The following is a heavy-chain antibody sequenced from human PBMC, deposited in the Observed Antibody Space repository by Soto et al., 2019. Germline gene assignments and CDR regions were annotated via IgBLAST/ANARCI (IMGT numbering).Heavy chain of an antibody. J-gene: IGHJ6*02. V-gene: IGHV1-8*01. CDR2: MNPNSGNT. CDR3: ARVFGEGSSSWYFYYGMDV. Sequence: ASVKVSCKASGYTFTSNDINWLRQATGQGLEWMGWMNPNSGNTGYAQKFQGRVTMTRNTSISTAYMELSSLRSEDTAVYYCARVFGEGSSSWYFYYGMDVWGQGTTVTVSS. CDR1: GYTFTSND. D-gene: IGHD6-13*01.